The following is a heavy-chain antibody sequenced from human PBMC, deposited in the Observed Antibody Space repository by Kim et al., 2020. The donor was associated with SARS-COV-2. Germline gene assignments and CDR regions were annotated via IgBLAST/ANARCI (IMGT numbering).Heavy chain of an antibody. D-gene: IGHD6-19*01. CDR3: ATDRIAVAGKGILDY. J-gene: IGHJ4*02. V-gene: IGHV1-8*01. CDR1: GYTFTSYD. CDR2: MNPNIGNT. Sequence: ASVNVSCKASGYTFTSYDINWVRQATGQGLEWMGWMNPNIGNTGYAQNFQGRVTMTRNTSISTAYMELSSLRSEDTAVYYCATDRIAVAGKGILDYWGQGTLVTVSS.